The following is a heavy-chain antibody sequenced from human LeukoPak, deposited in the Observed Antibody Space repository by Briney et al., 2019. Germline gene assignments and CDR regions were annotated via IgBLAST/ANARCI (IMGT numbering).Heavy chain of an antibody. CDR2: IYYSGST. Sequence: PSETLSLTCTVSGGSISSYYWSWIRQPPGKGLEWIGYIYYSGSTNYNPSLKSRVTISVDTSKNQFSLKLSSVTAADTAVYYCARDRLSSSWYGLDYYYGMDVWGQGTTVTVSS. CDR1: GGSISSYY. J-gene: IGHJ6*02. CDR3: ARDRLSSSWYGLDYYYGMDV. D-gene: IGHD6-13*01. V-gene: IGHV4-59*01.